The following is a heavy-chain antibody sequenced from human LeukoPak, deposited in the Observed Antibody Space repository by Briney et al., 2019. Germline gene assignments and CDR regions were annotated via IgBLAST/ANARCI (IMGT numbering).Heavy chain of an antibody. CDR2: IDPNCGGT. CDR3: ARDREGLAYFDY. D-gene: IGHD3/OR15-3a*01. CDR1: GYTFTGKF. J-gene: IGHJ4*02. Sequence: ASVKVSCKASGYTFTGKFIHWVRQAPGQGLEWMGWIDPNCGGTDYAQKFRGRVTMTRDTSTSTAYMDLSSLISDDTAVYYCARDREGLAYFDYWGQGTRVCVSS. V-gene: IGHV1-2*02.